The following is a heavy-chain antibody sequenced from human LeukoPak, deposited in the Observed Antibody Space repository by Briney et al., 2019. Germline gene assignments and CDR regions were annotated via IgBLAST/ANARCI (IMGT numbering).Heavy chain of an antibody. D-gene: IGHD6-13*01. CDR1: GGSIKSHY. J-gene: IGHJ6*02. Sequence: SETLSLTCTVSGGSIKSHYWSWIRQTPGKGLEWIGCIYESGSTYHNPSLKSRVTISVDMSKNQFSLKVSSVTVADTAVYYCARGGSSWSYAMDVWGQGTTVTVSS. CDR2: IYESGST. V-gene: IGHV4-59*11. CDR3: ARGGSSWSYAMDV.